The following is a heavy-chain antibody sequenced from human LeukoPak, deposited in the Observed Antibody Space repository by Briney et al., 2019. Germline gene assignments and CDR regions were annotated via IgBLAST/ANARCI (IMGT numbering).Heavy chain of an antibody. CDR2: INHSGST. V-gene: IGHV4-34*01. CDR3: ALAGDLDY. CDR1: GGSFNTYY. J-gene: IGHJ4*02. D-gene: IGHD7-27*01. Sequence: SETLSLTCAVYGGSFNTYYWSWVRQPPGKGLEWIGEINHSGSTNYNPSLKSRVTMSVNTSKNQFSLKLSSVTAADTAVYYCALAGDLDYWGQGTLVTVSS.